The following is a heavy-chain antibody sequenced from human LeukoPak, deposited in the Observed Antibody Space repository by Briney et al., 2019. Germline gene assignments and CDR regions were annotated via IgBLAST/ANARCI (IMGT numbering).Heavy chain of an antibody. Sequence: GGSLRLSCAASGFTFDDYAMHWVRQAPGKGLEWVSGISWNSGSIGYADSVKGRFTISRDNAKNSLYLQMNSLRAEDTAVYYCATTKIWSGYYSSGYYFDYWGQGTLVTVSS. CDR1: GFTFDDYA. CDR3: ATTKIWSGYYSSGYYFDY. D-gene: IGHD3-3*01. CDR2: ISWNSGSI. V-gene: IGHV3-9*01. J-gene: IGHJ4*02.